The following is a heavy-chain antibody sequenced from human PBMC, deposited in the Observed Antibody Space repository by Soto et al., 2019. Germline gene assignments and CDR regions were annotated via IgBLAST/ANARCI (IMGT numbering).Heavy chain of an antibody. J-gene: IGHJ4*02. CDR2: ISYDGSNK. V-gene: IGHV3-30-3*01. Sequence: QVQLVESGGGVVQPGRSLRLSCAASGFTFSSYAMHWVRQAPGKGLEWVAVISYDGSNKYYADSVKGRFTITRDNSKNTLYLQMNSLRAEDTAVYYCARDGIRNWGQGTLVTVSS. CDR3: ARDGIRN. CDR1: GFTFSSYA.